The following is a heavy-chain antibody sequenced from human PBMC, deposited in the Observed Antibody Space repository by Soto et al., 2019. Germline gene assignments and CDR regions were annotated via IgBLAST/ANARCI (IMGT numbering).Heavy chain of an antibody. CDR1: GFTFSSYG. D-gene: IGHD4-17*01. CDR2: IWYDGSNK. CDR3: GRSANYGDFYFYY. J-gene: IGHJ4*02. V-gene: IGHV3-33*01. Sequence: QVQLVESGGGLVQPGRSLRLSCAASGFTFSSYGMHWVRQAPGKGLEWVAVIWYDGSNKYYADSVKGRFTISRDNSKNTLYLQMDSLRGEDTAVYYCGRSANYGDFYFYYWGQGTLVTGFS.